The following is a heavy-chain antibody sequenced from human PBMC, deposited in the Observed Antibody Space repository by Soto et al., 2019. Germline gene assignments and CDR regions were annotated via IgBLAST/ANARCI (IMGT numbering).Heavy chain of an antibody. J-gene: IGHJ6*03. Sequence: QVQLQESGPGLVKPSQTLSLTCTVSGGSISSGGYYWSWIRQHPGKGLEWIGYIYYSGSTYYNPSLKSRVTISVDTSKNQFSLKLSSVTAADTAVYYCATQTGSGSYYRDEYYYYYMDVWGKGTTVTVSS. D-gene: IGHD3-10*01. V-gene: IGHV4-31*03. CDR2: IYYSGST. CDR1: GGSISSGGYY. CDR3: ATQTGSGSYYRDEYYYYYMDV.